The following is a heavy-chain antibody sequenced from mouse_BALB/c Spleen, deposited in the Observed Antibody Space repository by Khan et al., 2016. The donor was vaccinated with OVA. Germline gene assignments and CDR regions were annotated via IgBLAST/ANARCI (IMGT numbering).Heavy chain of an antibody. CDR3: ARSNYGPFAY. Sequence: EVQLQESGGGLVKPGGSLKLSCAASGFTFSSFTMSWVRQTPEKRLEWVASISSGGDNTYYPDSVKGRFTLSRDNAKNNLYLQMSSLRSEDTTLYYCARSNYGPFAYWGQGTLVTVSA. J-gene: IGHJ3*01. V-gene: IGHV5-9*03. D-gene: IGHD1-1*02. CDR1: GFTFSSFT. CDR2: ISSGGDNT.